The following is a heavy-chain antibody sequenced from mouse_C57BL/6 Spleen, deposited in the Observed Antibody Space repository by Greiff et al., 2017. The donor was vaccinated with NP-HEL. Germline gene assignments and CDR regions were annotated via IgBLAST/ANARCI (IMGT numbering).Heavy chain of an antibody. J-gene: IGHJ2*01. V-gene: IGHV1-4*01. D-gene: IGHD1-1*01. Sequence: VQLQESGAELARPGASVKMSCKASGYTFTSYTMHWVKQRPGQGLEWIGYINPSSGYTKYNQKFKDKATLTADKSSSTAYMQLSSLTSEDSAVYYCARRDYGSSYGFDCWGQGTTLTVSS. CDR2: INPSSGYT. CDR1: GYTFTSYT. CDR3: ARRDYGSSYGFDC.